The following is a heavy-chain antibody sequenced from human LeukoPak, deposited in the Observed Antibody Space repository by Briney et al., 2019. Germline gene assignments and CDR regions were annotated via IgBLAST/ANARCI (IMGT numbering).Heavy chain of an antibody. V-gene: IGHV3-23*01. CDR3: AKMEGPERHHYVGS. J-gene: IGHJ4*02. D-gene: IGHD3-10*02. CDR2: INGRGDDG. CDR1: GFTFSAHG. Sequence: PGGSLRLSCEVSGFTFSAHGMAWVRQAPGKGLDWVAGINGRGDDGYYAASVKGRFTISRDNSRNTLYLHLNGLRGDDTAVYYCAKMEGPERHHYVGSWGLGTLVSVSS.